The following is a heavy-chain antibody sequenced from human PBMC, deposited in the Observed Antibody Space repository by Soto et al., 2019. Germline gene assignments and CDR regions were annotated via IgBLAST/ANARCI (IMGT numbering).Heavy chain of an antibody. CDR2: INSDGSST. Sequence: EVQLVESGGGLVQPGASLRLSCAASGFTFSSYWMHWVRQAPGKGLVWVSCINSDGSSTSYAGSVKGRFTISRDNAKNTLYLQMNSLRAEDTAVYYCVRTSLVVAAATREDYWGQGTLVTVSS. D-gene: IGHD2-15*01. CDR3: VRTSLVVAAATREDY. CDR1: GFTFSSYW. J-gene: IGHJ4*02. V-gene: IGHV3-74*01.